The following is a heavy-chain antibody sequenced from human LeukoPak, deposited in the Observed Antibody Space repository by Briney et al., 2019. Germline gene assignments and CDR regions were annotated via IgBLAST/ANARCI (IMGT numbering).Heavy chain of an antibody. CDR2: ISGSGGST. V-gene: IGHV3-23*01. J-gene: IGHJ4*02. CDR1: GFTFNSYA. D-gene: IGHD3-10*01. Sequence: PGGSLRLSCAASGFTFNSYAMSWVRQAPGKGLEWVSTISGSGGSTYYADSVRDRFTISRDNSKNTVFLQMNSLRTEDTAVYYCAKYGSGTYYNGLHWGQGTLVTVSS. CDR3: AKYGSGTYYNGLH.